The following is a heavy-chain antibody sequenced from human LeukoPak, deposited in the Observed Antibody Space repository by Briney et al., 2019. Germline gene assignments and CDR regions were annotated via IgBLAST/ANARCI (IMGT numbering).Heavy chain of an antibody. J-gene: IGHJ5*02. CDR3: ARAVAGSNWFDP. CDR2: INHSGST. V-gene: IGHV4-34*01. CDR1: GGSFSGYY. Sequence: PSETLSLTCAVYGGSFSGYYWSWIRQPPGKGLEWIGEINHSGSTNYNPSLKSRVTISVDTSKNQFSLKLSSVTAADTAMYYCARAVAGSNWFDPWGQGTLVTVSS. D-gene: IGHD6-19*01.